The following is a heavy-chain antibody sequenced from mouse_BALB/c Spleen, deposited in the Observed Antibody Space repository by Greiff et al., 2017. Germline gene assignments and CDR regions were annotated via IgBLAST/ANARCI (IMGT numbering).Heavy chain of an antibody. CDR1: GYTFTDYA. V-gene: IGHV1S137*01. Sequence: VQLQQSGAELVRPGVSVKISCKGSGYTFTDYAMHWVKQSHAKSLEWIGVISTYYGDASYNQKFKGKATMTVDKSSSTAYMELARLTSEDSAIYYCARRGDYGYYAMDYWGQGTSVTVSS. CDR3: ARRGDYGYYAMDY. D-gene: IGHD2-4*01. J-gene: IGHJ4*01. CDR2: ISTYYGDA.